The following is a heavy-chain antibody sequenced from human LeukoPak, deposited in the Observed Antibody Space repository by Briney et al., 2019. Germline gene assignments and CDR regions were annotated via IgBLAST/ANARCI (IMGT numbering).Heavy chain of an antibody. CDR1: GYSFTSYW. CDR3: AGYKVGATTVFNY. Sequence: GESLKISCKGSGYSFTSYWIGWVRQMPGKGLEWMGIIYPGDSDTRYSPSFQGQVTISADKSISTAYLQWSSLKASDTAMYCCAGYKVGATTVFNYWGQGTLVTVSS. V-gene: IGHV5-51*01. J-gene: IGHJ4*02. CDR2: IYPGDSDT. D-gene: IGHD1-26*01.